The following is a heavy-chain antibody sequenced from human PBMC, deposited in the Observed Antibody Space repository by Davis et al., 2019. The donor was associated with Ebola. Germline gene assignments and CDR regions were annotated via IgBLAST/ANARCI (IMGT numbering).Heavy chain of an antibody. CDR2: INAGNGNT. CDR3: ARGWDYLYYYYGMDV. CDR1: GYIFTSYA. J-gene: IGHJ6*02. D-gene: IGHD1-7*01. V-gene: IGHV1-3*01. Sequence: ASVKVSCKASGYIFTSYAMHWVRQAPGQRLEWMGWINAGNGNTKYSQKFQGRVTMTTDTSTSTAYMELRSLRSDDTAVYYCARGWDYLYYYYGMDVWGQGTTVTVSS.